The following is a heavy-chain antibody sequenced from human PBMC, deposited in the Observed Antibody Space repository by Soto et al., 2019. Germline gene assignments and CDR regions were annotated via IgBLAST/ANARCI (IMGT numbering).Heavy chain of an antibody. CDR2: IYYSGST. Sequence: SETLSLTCTVSGGSISSGGYYWSWIRQHPGKGLEWIGYIYYSGSTYYNPSLKSRVTISVDTSKNQFSLKLSSVTAADTAVYYCVRGRPVIFDIWGQGTMVTVSS. J-gene: IGHJ3*02. V-gene: IGHV4-31*03. CDR3: VRGRPVIFDI. CDR1: GGSISSGGYY.